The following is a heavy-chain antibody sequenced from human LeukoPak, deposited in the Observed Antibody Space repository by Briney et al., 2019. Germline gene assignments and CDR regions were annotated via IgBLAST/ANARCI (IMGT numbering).Heavy chain of an antibody. Sequence: SETLSLTCTVSGGSISSSSYYWGWIRQPPGKGLEWIGSIYYSGSTYYNPALKSRVTISVDTSKNQFSLKLSSVTAADTAVYYCARHRSGWLQSSFDYWGQGTLVTVSS. D-gene: IGHD5-24*01. V-gene: IGHV4-39*01. CDR1: GGSISSSSYY. CDR2: IYYSGST. CDR3: ARHRSGWLQSSFDY. J-gene: IGHJ4*02.